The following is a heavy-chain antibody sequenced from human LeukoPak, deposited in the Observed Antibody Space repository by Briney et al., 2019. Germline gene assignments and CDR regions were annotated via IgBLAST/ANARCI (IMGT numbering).Heavy chain of an antibody. D-gene: IGHD3-10*01. CDR1: GFTFGSYS. J-gene: IGHJ4*02. V-gene: IGHV3-21*01. Sequence: GGSLRLSCAASGFTFGSYSMNRVRQAPGKGLEWVSSISSSSSYIYYADSVKGRFTISRDNAKNSLYLQMNSLRAEDTAVYYCARASFLSGSYGYWGQGTLVTVSS. CDR2: ISSSSSYI. CDR3: ARASFLSGSYGY.